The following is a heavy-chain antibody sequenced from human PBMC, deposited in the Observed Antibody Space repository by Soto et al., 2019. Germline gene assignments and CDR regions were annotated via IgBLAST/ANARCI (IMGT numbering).Heavy chain of an antibody. CDR3: ANCSCGCSYSHRFAL. V-gene: IGHV3-23*01. J-gene: IGHJ3*01. D-gene: IGHD2-15*01. Sequence: PGGSLRLSCAASGFTFSSYSMIWVRQAPGKGLEWVSAISRSSDNILYADSVKGRFTISRDNSKNTLYLQMNSLRAEDTAVYYCANCSCGCSYSHRFALWGQGTMVTVSS. CDR2: ISRSSDNI. CDR1: GFTFSSYS.